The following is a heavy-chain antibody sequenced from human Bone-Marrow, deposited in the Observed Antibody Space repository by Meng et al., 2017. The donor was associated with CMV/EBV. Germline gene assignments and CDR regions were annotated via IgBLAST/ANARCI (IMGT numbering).Heavy chain of an antibody. Sequence: SGFTFSNFALYWVRQAPGKGLGWVAVIGDDGSQTHYSDRVKGRFTISRDNSRNMIFLQMNSLRGDDTAVYFCAATSKLATRTSFDHWGQGTLVTVSS. D-gene: IGHD1-1*01. CDR3: AATSKLATRTSFDH. J-gene: IGHJ4*02. CDR2: IGDDGSQT. CDR1: GFTFSNFA. V-gene: IGHV3-30*04.